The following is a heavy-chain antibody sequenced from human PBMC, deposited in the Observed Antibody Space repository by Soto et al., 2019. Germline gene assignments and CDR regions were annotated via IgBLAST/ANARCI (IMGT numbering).Heavy chain of an antibody. J-gene: IGHJ6*01. D-gene: IGHD3-16*01. CDR2: IYYRGST. CDR3: EREGAARVYYYYGLDV. CDR1: GGSISSYY. Sequence: SETLSLNCTVSGGSISSYYWSWIRQPPGKGLEWIGYIYYRGSTIYNPSLKSRVTISVDTSKNQFSLKLSSETAADTAVYYCEREGAARVYYYYGLDVWGQGTTVTVSS. V-gene: IGHV4-59*01.